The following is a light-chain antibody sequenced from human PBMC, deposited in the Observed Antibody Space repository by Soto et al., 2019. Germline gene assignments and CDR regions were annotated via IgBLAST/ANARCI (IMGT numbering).Light chain of an antibody. CDR1: QSVSRW. V-gene: IGKV1-5*03. Sequence: DIQMTQSPSTLSASVGDRVTMTCRASQSVSRWLAWFQQKPGKAPNLLIYELSGVESGVPSRFSGSGSGTECTLTISNLQPDDVATYYCQQYDDPSWTFGQGTKVEMK. J-gene: IGKJ1*01. CDR2: ELS. CDR3: QQYDDPSWT.